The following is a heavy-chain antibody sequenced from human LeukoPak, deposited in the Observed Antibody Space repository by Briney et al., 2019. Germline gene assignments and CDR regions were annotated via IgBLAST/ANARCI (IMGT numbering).Heavy chain of an antibody. J-gene: IGHJ1*01. CDR2: INPNSGGT. CDR3: ARSPPSITMIYFQH. Sequence: GASVKVSCKASGYTFTGYYMHWVRQAPGQGLEWMGWINPNSGGTNYAQKFQGRVTMTRDTSISTAYMELSRLRSDDTAVYYFARSPPSITMIYFQHWGQGTLVTVSS. V-gene: IGHV1-2*02. CDR1: GYTFTGYY. D-gene: IGHD3-22*01.